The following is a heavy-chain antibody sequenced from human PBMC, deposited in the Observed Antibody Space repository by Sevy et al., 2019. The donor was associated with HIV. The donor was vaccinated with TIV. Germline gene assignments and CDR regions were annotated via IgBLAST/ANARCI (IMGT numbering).Heavy chain of an antibody. CDR2: IKSKTDGGTT. V-gene: IGHV3-15*01. D-gene: IGHD3-10*01. CDR3: TTLYYYGSGLLVDV. CDR1: GFTFSNAW. Sequence: GGSLRLSCAASGFTFSNAWMSWVRQAPGKGLEWVGRIKSKTDGGTTDYAAPVKGRFTISRDDSKNTLYLQMNSLKTEDTAVYYCTTLYYYGSGLLVDVWGQGTTVTVPS. J-gene: IGHJ6*02.